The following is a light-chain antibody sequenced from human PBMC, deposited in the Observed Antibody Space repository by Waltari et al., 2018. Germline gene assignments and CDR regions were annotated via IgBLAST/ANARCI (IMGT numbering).Light chain of an antibody. V-gene: IGKV3D-15*01. CDR1: QSVSSH. Sequence: EIVMTQSPATLSVSPGERATLYCRASQSVSSHVAWYKQKPGQAPRLLMFVASAMATSVPSMFSGCGSGTEFTLTIGSLQSEDSGVYYCQHYENWPHTFGGGTKVEIK. J-gene: IGKJ4*01. CDR3: QHYENWPHT. CDR2: VAS.